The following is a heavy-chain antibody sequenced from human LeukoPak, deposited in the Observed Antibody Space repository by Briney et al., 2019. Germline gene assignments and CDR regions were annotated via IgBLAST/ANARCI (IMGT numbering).Heavy chain of an antibody. D-gene: IGHD6-13*01. V-gene: IGHV4-34*01. CDR2: INHSGST. CDR1: GGSFSGYY. CDR3: ASEGIAAAPRRFDY. J-gene: IGHJ4*02. Sequence: SETLSLTCAVYGGSFSGYYWSWIRQPPGKGLEWIGEINHSGSTNYNPSLKSRVTISVDTSKNQFSLKLSSVTAADTAVYYCASEGIAAAPRRFDYWGQGTLVTVSS.